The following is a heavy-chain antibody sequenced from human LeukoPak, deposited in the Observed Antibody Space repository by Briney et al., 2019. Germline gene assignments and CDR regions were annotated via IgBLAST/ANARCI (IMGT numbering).Heavy chain of an antibody. J-gene: IGHJ4*02. Sequence: GGSLRLSCAASGFTFRDYAMTWVRQAPGKGPEWVSTFSAGGNRTYYVDSVKGRFIITRDNSKNTLYLQMNSLRAEDTAVYYCAKVLSKIYIYGPFDYWGQGSLVTVSS. CDR3: AKVLSKIYIYGPFDY. V-gene: IGHV3-23*01. D-gene: IGHD3-10*01. CDR1: GFTFRDYA. CDR2: FSAGGNRT.